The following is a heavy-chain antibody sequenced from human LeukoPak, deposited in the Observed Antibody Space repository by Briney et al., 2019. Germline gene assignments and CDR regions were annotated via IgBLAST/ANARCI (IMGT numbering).Heavy chain of an antibody. CDR1: GGSISSYY. Sequence: SETLSLTCTVSGGSISSYYWSWIRQPPGKGLEWIGYICYSGSTNYNPSLKSRVTISVDTSKNQFSLKLSSVTAADTAVYYCARDTGRITIFGVVIASGAFDIWGQGAMVTVSS. CDR2: ICYSGST. V-gene: IGHV4-59*01. J-gene: IGHJ3*02. CDR3: ARDTGRITIFGVVIASGAFDI. D-gene: IGHD3-3*01.